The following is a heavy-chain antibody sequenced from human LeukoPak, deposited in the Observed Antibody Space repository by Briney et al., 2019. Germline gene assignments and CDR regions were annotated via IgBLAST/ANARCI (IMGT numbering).Heavy chain of an antibody. V-gene: IGHV3-7*04. Sequence: GGSLRLSCAASGFTFSRYWMTWVRQAPGKGLEWVANIKEDGSEQYYVDSVKGRFTISRDNANNSLCLQMNSLRAEDTAVYYCARGGGTNDLWGQGTMVTVSS. CDR2: IKEDGSEQ. D-gene: IGHD1-7*01. CDR3: ARGGGTNDL. J-gene: IGHJ3*01. CDR1: GFTFSRYW.